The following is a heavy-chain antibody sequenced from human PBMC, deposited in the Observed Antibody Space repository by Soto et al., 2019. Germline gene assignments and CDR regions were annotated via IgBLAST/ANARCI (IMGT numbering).Heavy chain of an antibody. CDR2: LDWNDEK. CDR3: ARIFTATGGHLAY. Sequence: CAELRNATQTLTLSCTVSGFSLRTPTMRVSRLRQRPGKALEGLGRLDWNDEKVYSPSLKSRLTITKDASKNQVVLTLTNMDPVDTATYYGARIFTATGGHLAYWGQGTLVTVSS. J-gene: IGHJ4*02. CDR1: GFSLRTPTMR. V-gene: IGHV2-70*04. D-gene: IGHD1-26*01.